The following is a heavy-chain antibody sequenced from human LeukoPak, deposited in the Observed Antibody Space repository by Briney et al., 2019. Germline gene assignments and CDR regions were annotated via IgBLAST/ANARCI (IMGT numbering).Heavy chain of an antibody. Sequence: SQTLSLTCTVSGGSISSGGYYWSWIRQHPGKXLEWIGYIYYSGSTYYNPSLKSRVTISVDTSKNQFSLKLSSVTAADTAVYYCARGTVTGFDYWGQGTLVTVSS. J-gene: IGHJ4*02. CDR1: GGSISSGGYY. CDR3: ARGTVTGFDY. V-gene: IGHV4-31*03. D-gene: IGHD4-17*01. CDR2: IYYSGST.